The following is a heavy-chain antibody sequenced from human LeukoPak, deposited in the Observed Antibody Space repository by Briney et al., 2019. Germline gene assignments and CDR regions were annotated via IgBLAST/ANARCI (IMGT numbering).Heavy chain of an antibody. CDR1: GFTVSSNY. J-gene: IGHJ4*02. CDR2: ISGSGGST. D-gene: IGHD3-16*01. V-gene: IGHV3-23*01. Sequence: GGSLRLSCAASGFTVSSNYMSWVRQAPGKGLEWVSAISGSGGSTYYADSVKGRFTISRDNSKNTLYLEMSSLRVEDTAIYYCAKWPEGAMDYFDYWGQGTLVTVSS. CDR3: AKWPEGAMDYFDY.